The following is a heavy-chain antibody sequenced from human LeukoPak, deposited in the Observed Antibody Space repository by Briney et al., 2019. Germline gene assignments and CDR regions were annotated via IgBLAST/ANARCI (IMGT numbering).Heavy chain of an antibody. CDR2: ISYDGSNK. J-gene: IGHJ6*02. CDR1: GFTFSSYA. Sequence: PGRSLRLSCAASGFTFSSYAMRWVRQAPGKGLEWVAVISYDGSNKYYADSVKGRFTISRDNSKNTLYLQMNSLRAEDTAVYYCAKDSSSRFYYYYGMDVWGQGTTVAVSS. CDR3: AKDSSSRFYYYYGMDV. D-gene: IGHD6-6*01. V-gene: IGHV3-30-3*01.